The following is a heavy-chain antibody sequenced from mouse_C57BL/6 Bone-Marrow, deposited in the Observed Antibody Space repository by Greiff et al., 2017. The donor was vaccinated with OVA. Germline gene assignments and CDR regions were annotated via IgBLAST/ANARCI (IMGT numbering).Heavy chain of an antibody. CDR3: TIYYDYDPFAY. J-gene: IGHJ3*01. CDR2: IRNKANNHAT. V-gene: IGHV6-6*01. Sequence: EVQVVESGGGLVQPGGSMKLSCAASGFTFSDAWMDWVRQSPEKGLEWVAEIRNKANNHATYYAESVKGRFTISRDDSKSSVYLQMNSLRAEDTGIYYCTIYYDYDPFAYWGQGTLVTVSA. D-gene: IGHD2-4*01. CDR1: GFTFSDAW.